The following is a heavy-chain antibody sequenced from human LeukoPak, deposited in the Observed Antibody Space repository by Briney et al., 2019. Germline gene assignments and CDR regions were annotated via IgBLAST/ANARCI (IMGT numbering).Heavy chain of an antibody. V-gene: IGHV1-69*04. CDR2: IIPILGIA. CDR3: ARDRHYDSSGYYYTTDDY. D-gene: IGHD3-22*01. J-gene: IGHJ4*02. Sequence: AASVKVSCKASGGTFSSYAISWVRQAPGQGLEWMGRIIPILGIANYAQKFQGRVTITADKSTSTAYMELSSLRSEDTAVYYCARDRHYDSSGYYYTTDDYWGQGTLVTVSS. CDR1: GGTFSSYA.